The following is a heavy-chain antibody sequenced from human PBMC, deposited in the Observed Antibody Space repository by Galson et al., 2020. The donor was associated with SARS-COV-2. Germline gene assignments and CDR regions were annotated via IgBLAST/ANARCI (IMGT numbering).Heavy chain of an antibody. Sequence: VKVSCKASGGTFSSYAISWVRQAPGQGLEWMGGIIPIFGTANYAQKFQGRVTITADESTSTAYMELSSLRSEDTAVYYCARGDIVVVPAAIPVVGWFDPWGQGTLVTVSS. CDR2: IIPIFGTA. CDR1: GGTFSSYA. V-gene: IGHV1-69*01. CDR3: ARGDIVVVPAAIPVVGWFDP. J-gene: IGHJ5*02. D-gene: IGHD2-2*01.